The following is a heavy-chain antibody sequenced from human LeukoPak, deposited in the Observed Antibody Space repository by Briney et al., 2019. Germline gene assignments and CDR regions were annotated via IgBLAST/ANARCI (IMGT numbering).Heavy chain of an antibody. CDR3: SSRNDFWSGYYEYYFDY. D-gene: IGHD3-3*01. CDR2: IKSKTDGGTT. Sequence: GRSLRLSCVTSGFSFSNYGMHRVRQAPGKGLEWVGRIKSKTDGGTTDYAAPVKGRFTISRDDSKNTLYLQMNSLKTEDTAVYYCSSRNDFWSGYYEYYFDYWGRGTLVTVSS. J-gene: IGHJ4*02. V-gene: IGHV3-15*07. CDR1: GFSFSNYG.